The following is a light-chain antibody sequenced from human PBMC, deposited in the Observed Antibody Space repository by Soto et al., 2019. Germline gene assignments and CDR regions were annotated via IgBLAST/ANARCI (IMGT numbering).Light chain of an antibody. Sequence: QSALTQPASVSGSPGQSITISCTGSSRDIGTSNLVSWYQQYPGKAPKLIIYEVTKRPSGISYRFSGSKSCNTASLTISGLQPEDEATYYCYSFTGISPSLVVFGTGTKLTVL. CDR2: EVT. J-gene: IGLJ1*01. V-gene: IGLV2-23*02. CDR1: SRDIGTSNL. CDR3: YSFTGISPSLVV.